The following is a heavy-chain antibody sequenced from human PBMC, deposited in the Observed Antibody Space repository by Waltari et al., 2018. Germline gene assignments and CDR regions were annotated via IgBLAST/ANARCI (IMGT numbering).Heavy chain of an antibody. V-gene: IGHV1-69*14. CDR3: ASLERVVTPSHFGY. CDR1: GGTFSSYA. D-gene: IGHD2-21*02. CDR2: IIPILGTA. Sequence: QVQLVQSGAEVKKPGSSVKVSCKASGGTFSSYAISWVRQAPGQGLEWMGGIIPILGTANYAQKFQGRVTMTEDTSTDTAYMELSSLRSEDTAVYYCASLERVVTPSHFGYWGQGTLVTVSS. J-gene: IGHJ4*02.